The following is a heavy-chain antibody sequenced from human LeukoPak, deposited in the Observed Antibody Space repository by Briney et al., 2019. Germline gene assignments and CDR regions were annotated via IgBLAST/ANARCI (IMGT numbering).Heavy chain of an antibody. CDR2: LYWHDDK. V-gene: IGHV2-5*01. CDR3: AHTTTTTYGYDF. CDR1: GFSLSTSGVG. D-gene: IGHD5-18*01. Sequence: SGPTLVNPTETLTLTCSFSGFSLSTSGVGVGWIRQPPGKALEWLALLYWHDDKRYSPSLKSRLTITKDTSKDQVVLTMTNMDPVDTATCYCAHTTTTTYGYDFWGQGTLVTVSS. J-gene: IGHJ4*02.